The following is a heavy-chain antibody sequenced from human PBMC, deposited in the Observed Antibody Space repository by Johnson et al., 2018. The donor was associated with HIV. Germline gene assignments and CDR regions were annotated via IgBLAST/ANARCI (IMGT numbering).Heavy chain of an antibody. V-gene: IGHV3-9*01. CDR2: ISWNSGSI. CDR3: AKDGVAAAFAAFDI. CDR1: GFSFDDYG. Sequence: VQLVESGGSVVRPGGSLRLSCEASGFSFDDYGMAWVRQPPGKGLEWVSGISWNSGSIGYADSVKGRFTISRDNAKNSLYLQMNSLRAEDTALYYCAKDGVAAAFAAFDIWGQGTMVTVSS. J-gene: IGHJ3*02. D-gene: IGHD6-13*01.